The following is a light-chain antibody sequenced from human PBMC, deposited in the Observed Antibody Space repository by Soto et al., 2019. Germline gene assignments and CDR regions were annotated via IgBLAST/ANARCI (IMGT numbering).Light chain of an antibody. CDR2: GAS. CDR3: HQRGNWPLT. J-gene: IGKJ4*01. V-gene: IGKV3-11*01. CDR1: QSVSSY. Sequence: EIVLTQSPATLSLSPGDRATLSCRASQSVSSYLAWYQQKPGQAPRLLIFGASNRATGIPARFSGSGSETDFTLTISSLEPEDFAVSYCHQRGNWPLTFGGGTKVEIK.